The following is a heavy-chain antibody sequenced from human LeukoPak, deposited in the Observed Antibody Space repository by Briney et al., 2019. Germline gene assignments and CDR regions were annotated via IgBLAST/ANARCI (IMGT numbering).Heavy chain of an antibody. CDR3: AKDVYSYGYDGMDV. J-gene: IGHJ6*02. CDR1: GFTFDDYA. V-gene: IGHV3-43*02. D-gene: IGHD5-18*01. Sequence: GGSLRFSCAASGFTFDDYAMHWVRQAPGKGLEWVSLISGDGGSTYYADSVKGRFTISRDNSKNSLYLQMNSLRTEDTALYYCAKDVYSYGYDGMDVWGQGTTVTVSS. CDR2: ISGDGGST.